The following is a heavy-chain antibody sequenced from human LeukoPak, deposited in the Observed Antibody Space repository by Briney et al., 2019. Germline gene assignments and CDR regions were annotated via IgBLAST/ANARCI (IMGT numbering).Heavy chain of an antibody. CDR2: IDPSDSYI. CDR3: AQSRITGTTDWFDP. J-gene: IGHJ5*02. Sequence: GESLRISCKGSGYRFTSYWISWVRQMPGKGLEWMGRIDPSDSYINYSPSFQGHVSISADKSISTAYLQWSSLKASDNAMYYCAQSRITGTTDWFDPWGQGTLVTVSS. V-gene: IGHV5-10-1*01. D-gene: IGHD1-7*01. CDR1: GYRFTSYW.